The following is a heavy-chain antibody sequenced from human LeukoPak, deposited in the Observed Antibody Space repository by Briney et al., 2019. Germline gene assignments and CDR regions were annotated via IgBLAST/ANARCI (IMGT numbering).Heavy chain of an antibody. V-gene: IGHV4-59*08. CDR3: ARRLSGSYYSSMGTTSLIDY. Sequence: SETLSLTCTVSGGSISSYYWSWIRQPPGKGLEWIGYIYYSGSTNYNPSLKSRVTISVDTSKNQFSLRLNSVTAADTAVYYCARRLSGSYYSSMGTTSLIDYWGQGTLVTVSS. D-gene: IGHD1-26*01. CDR2: IYYSGST. J-gene: IGHJ4*02. CDR1: GGSISSYY.